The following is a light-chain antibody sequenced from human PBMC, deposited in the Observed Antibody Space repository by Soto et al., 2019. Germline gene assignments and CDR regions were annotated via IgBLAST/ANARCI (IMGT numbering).Light chain of an antibody. CDR3: QQYYTTPFT. Sequence: DIVMTQSPDSLAVSLGERATINCKSSQSIFYSSTNKNYLAWYQQKPGQPPKLLIYWASTRESGVPDRFSGSGSGTDFTLTISSLQAEDVAVYYCQQYYTTPFTFGPGTKVDI. CDR1: QSIFYSSTNKNY. J-gene: IGKJ3*01. V-gene: IGKV4-1*01. CDR2: WAS.